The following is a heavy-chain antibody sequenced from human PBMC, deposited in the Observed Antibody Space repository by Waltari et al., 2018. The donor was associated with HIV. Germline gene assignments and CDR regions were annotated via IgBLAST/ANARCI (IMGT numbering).Heavy chain of an antibody. J-gene: IGHJ5*02. Sequence: QVQLQESGPGLVKPSQTLYLTCTVSGGSISSGSYSWSWIRQPAGKGREWIGRVYTSGTTNYNPSLKSRVTISVDTSKNQISLKMRSVTAADTAVYYCARVSLAGWFDPWGQGTLVTVSS. V-gene: IGHV4-61*02. D-gene: IGHD6-19*01. CDR3: ARVSLAGWFDP. CDR1: GGSISSGSYS. CDR2: VYTSGTT.